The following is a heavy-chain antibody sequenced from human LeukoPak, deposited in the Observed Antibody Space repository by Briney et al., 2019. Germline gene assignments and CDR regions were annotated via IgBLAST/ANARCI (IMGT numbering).Heavy chain of an antibody. J-gene: IGHJ5*02. CDR3: AAQMATRAHNWFDP. D-gene: IGHD5-24*01. CDR2: IYTSGST. V-gene: IGHV4-59*10. Sequence: SETLSLTCAVYGGSFSGYYWSWIRQPAGKGLEWIGRIYTSGSTNYNPSLKSRVTMSVDTSKNQFSLKLSSVTAADTAVYYCAAQMATRAHNWFDPWGREPWSPSPQ. CDR1: GGSFSGYY.